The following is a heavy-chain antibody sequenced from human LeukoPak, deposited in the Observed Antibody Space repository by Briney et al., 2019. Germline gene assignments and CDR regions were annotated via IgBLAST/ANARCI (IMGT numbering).Heavy chain of an antibody. CDR2: INHSGST. D-gene: IGHD4-17*01. Sequence: SETLSLTCTVSGYSISSGYYWGWIRQPPGKGLEWIGEINHSGSTNYNPSLKSRVTISVDTSKNQFSLKLSSVTAADTAVYYCARGFTVTTGYYYMDVWGKGTTVTVSS. J-gene: IGHJ6*03. CDR3: ARGFTVTTGYYYMDV. CDR1: GYSISSGYY. V-gene: IGHV4-38-2*02.